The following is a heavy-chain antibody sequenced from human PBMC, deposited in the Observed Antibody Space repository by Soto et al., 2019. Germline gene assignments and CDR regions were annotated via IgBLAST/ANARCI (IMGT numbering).Heavy chain of an antibody. Sequence: QVQLVQSGAEVKKPGASVKVSCKASGYTFTNYGLTWVRQAPGQGPEWVGWISAYNGNTHYAQKLQGRVAMTTDTPTSTAYMELRSLSSDDTAVYYCARPQNDILTDSYTNYFDSWGQGTPVTVSS. V-gene: IGHV1-18*01. CDR2: ISAYNGNT. J-gene: IGHJ4*02. CDR1: GYTFTNYG. D-gene: IGHD3-9*01. CDR3: ARPQNDILTDSYTNYFDS.